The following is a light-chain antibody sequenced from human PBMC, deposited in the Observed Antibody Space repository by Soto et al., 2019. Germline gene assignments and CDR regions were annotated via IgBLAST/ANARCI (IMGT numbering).Light chain of an antibody. Sequence: SALTQPASMSGSPGQSITISCTGTSSDIGRYNFVSWYQHHPGKAPKLIIYEATKRPAGVSYRFSGSKSGNTASLTISGLQAEDEADYYCTSYTITSPYGFGTGTKVTVL. J-gene: IGLJ1*01. CDR3: TSYTITSPYG. CDR2: EAT. V-gene: IGLV2-14*01. CDR1: SSDIGRYNF.